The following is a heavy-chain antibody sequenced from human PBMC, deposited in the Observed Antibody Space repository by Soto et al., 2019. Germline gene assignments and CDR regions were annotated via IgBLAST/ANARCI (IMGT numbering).Heavy chain of an antibody. CDR2: IIPIFGTA. D-gene: IGHD1-7*01. CDR3: ARKNWNYGTFDI. CDR1: GGTFSSYD. J-gene: IGHJ3*02. V-gene: IGHV1-69*01. Sequence: QVQLVESGAEVKKPGSSVKVSYKASGGTFSSYDISWVRQAPGQGLEWMGGIIPIFGTANYEQKFQGRVTITADESTSTAYMELSSLRSEDTAVYYCARKNWNYGTFDIWGQGTMVTVSS.